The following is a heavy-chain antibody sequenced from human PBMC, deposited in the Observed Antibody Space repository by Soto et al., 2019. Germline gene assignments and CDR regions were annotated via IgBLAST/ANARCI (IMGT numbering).Heavy chain of an antibody. CDR3: ARVRGWNPRRWFDP. J-gene: IGHJ5*02. CDR1: GGSFSGYY. Sequence: PSETLSLTCAVYGGSFSGYYWSWIRQPPGKGLEWIGEINHSGSTNYNPSLKSRVTISVDTSKNQFSLKLSSVTAADTAVYYCARVRGWNPRRWFDPWGQGTLVTVSS. D-gene: IGHD1-1*01. CDR2: INHSGST. V-gene: IGHV4-34*01.